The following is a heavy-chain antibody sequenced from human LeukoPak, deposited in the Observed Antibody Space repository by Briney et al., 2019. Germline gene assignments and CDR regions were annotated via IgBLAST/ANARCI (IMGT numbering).Heavy chain of an antibody. CDR1: GDAIDNYY. D-gene: IGHD3-10*01. Sequence: SETLSLTCTVSGDAIDNYYWSWIRQPPGKGLEWIGYISYSGSTKYGPSHEGRVSISLDKSKNQFSLSLSSVTAADTAVYYCARDWFRNWFDPWRQGTLVTVST. CDR3: ARDWFRNWFDP. V-gene: IGHV4-59*01. J-gene: IGHJ5*02. CDR2: ISYSGST.